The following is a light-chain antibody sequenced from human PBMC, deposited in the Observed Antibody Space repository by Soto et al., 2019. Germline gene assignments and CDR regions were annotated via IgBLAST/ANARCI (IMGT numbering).Light chain of an antibody. V-gene: IGKV3D-15*01. Sequence: ERVLTQSPATLSVSPRERGTLSRRASQRISSNLAWYQQKPGQAPRLLIYGASNRATGIPDRFSGSGSGTDFTLTISSLEPEDFAVYYCQQHFNGPITFGQGTRLEI. CDR1: QRISSN. J-gene: IGKJ5*01. CDR2: GAS. CDR3: QQHFNGPIT.